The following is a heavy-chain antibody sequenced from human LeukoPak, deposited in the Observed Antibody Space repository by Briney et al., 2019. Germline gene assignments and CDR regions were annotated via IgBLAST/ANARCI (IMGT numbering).Heavy chain of an antibody. J-gene: IGHJ4*02. CDR3: ARDDPTLGVDY. V-gene: IGHV1-8*03. D-gene: IGHD3-16*01. CDR1: GYTFTSYD. CDR2: MNPNSGNT. Sequence: GASVKVSCKASGYTFTSYDINWVRQATGQGLEWMGWMNPNSGNTGYAQKFQGRVTITRNTSVSTAYMELSRLRSDDTAVYYCARDDPTLGVDYWGQGTLVTVSS.